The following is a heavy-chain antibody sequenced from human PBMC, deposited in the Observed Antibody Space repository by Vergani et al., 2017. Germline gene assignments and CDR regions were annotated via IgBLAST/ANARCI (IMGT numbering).Heavy chain of an antibody. D-gene: IGHD6-19*01. CDR1: GFTFSSYA. CDR3: AKDWSNGGSGWYIISAQNWFDP. V-gene: IGHV3-23*01. J-gene: IGHJ5*02. Sequence: EVQLLESVGGLVQPGGSLRLSCAASGFTFSSYAMSWVRQAPGKGLEWVSAISGSGGSTYYADSVKGRFTISRDNSKNTLYLQMNSLRAEDTAVYYCAKDWSNGGSGWYIISAQNWFDPWGQGTLVTVSS. CDR2: ISGSGGST.